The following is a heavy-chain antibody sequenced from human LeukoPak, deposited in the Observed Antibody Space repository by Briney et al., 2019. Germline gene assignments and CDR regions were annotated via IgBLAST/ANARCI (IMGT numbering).Heavy chain of an antibody. J-gene: IGHJ4*02. Sequence: SETLSLTCTVSGGPISSSSYYWGWIRQPPGKGLEWIGSIYYSGSTYYNPSLKSRVTISVDTSKNQFSLKLSFVTAADTAVYYRARRVELRSYFDYWGQGTLVTVSS. CDR3: ARRVELRSYFDY. CDR1: GGPISSSSYY. V-gene: IGHV4-39*01. D-gene: IGHD1-7*01. CDR2: IYYSGST.